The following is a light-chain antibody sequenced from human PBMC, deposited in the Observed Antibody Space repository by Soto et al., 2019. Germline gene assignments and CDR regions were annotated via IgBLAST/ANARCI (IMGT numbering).Light chain of an antibody. Sequence: QSVLTQPPSASGSPGQSVTFSSPGTRITVGGYNYVSWYQQHPGKAPKLIIYEVFKRPSGVPDRFSGSKSGNTASLTVSGLQAEDEADYYCSSYAGSNNLVFGGGTKVTVL. V-gene: IGLV2-8*01. J-gene: IGLJ2*01. CDR2: EVF. CDR1: RITVGGYNY. CDR3: SSYAGSNNLV.